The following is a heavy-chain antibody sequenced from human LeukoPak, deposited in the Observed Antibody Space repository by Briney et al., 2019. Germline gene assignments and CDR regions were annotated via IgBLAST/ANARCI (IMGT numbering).Heavy chain of an antibody. CDR3: ALVGYSYEYYMDV. CDR1: GGSISSYY. D-gene: IGHD5-18*01. Sequence: SETLSLTRTVSGGSISSYYWSWIRQPPGKGLEWIGYIYYSGSTNYNPSLKSRVTISVDTSKNQFSLKLSSVTAADTAVYYCALVGYSYEYYMDVWGKGTTVTVSS. V-gene: IGHV4-59*01. J-gene: IGHJ6*03. CDR2: IYYSGST.